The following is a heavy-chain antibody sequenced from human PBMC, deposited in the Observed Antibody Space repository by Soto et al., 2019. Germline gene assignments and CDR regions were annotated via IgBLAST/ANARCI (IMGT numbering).Heavy chain of an antibody. CDR2: INAGNGNT. J-gene: IGHJ4*02. Sequence: QVQLVQSGAEVKKPGASVKVSCKASGYTFTNYAMHWVRQAPGQRLEWMGWINAGNGNTKYSQKFQGRVTITRDTSASTAYMDRSSLRSEDTAVYYCARGPGGPDGPGDYWGQGTLATVSS. D-gene: IGHD2-15*01. V-gene: IGHV1-3*01. CDR1: GYTFTNYA. CDR3: ARGPGGPDGPGDY.